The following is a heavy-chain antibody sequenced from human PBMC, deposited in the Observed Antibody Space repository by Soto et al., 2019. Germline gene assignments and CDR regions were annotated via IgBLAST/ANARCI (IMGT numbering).Heavy chain of an antibody. CDR1: GYSFTSYW. V-gene: IGHV5-51*01. J-gene: IGHJ6*02. Sequence: GESLKISCKGSGYSFTSYWIGWVRQMPGKGLEWMGIIYPGDSDTRYSPSFQGQVTISADKSISTAYLQWSSLKASDTAMYYCARWDADYYYYYGMDVWGQGTTVTGSS. CDR2: IYPGDSDT. D-gene: IGHD1-26*01. CDR3: ARWDADYYYYYGMDV.